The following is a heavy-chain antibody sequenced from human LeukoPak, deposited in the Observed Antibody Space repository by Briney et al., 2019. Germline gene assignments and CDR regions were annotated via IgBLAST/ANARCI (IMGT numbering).Heavy chain of an antibody. V-gene: IGHV1-2*06. CDR2: INPDSGGT. CDR3: ARETQEGFDP. J-gene: IGHJ5*02. CDR1: GYTFTGYS. Sequence: GASVKVSCKASGYTFTGYSMHWVRLAPGQGLEWMGRINPDSGGTNYAQKFQGRVTMSRDTSISTAYMELRRLTSDDTAVYYCARETQEGFDPWGQGTLVTVSS.